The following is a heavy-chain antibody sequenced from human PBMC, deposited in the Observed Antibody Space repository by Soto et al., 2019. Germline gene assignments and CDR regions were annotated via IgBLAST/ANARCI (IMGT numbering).Heavy chain of an antibody. D-gene: IGHD6-13*01. Sequence: SETLSLTCIVSGGSISSYYWSWTRQPAGKGLEWIGRIYTSGSHNYNPTLKSRVTMSVDTSQNQFSLKLSPVTAADTAVYYCARDKSLYSSSWHGVEVNWFDPWGQGTLVTVSS. J-gene: IGHJ5*02. V-gene: IGHV4-4*07. CDR3: ARDKSLYSSSWHGVEVNWFDP. CDR2: IYTSGSH. CDR1: GGSISSYY.